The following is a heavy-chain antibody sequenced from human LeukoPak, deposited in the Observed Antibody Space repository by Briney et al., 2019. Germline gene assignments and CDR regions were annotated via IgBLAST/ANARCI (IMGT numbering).Heavy chain of an antibody. Sequence: ASVKVSFKASGYTFTSYGISWVRQAPGQGLEWMGWISTYNGNTNYAQKLQGRVTMTTDTSTSTAYMELRSLRSDDTAVYYCARDFSTHHLPDYWGQGTLVTVSP. J-gene: IGHJ4*02. CDR2: ISTYNGNT. D-gene: IGHD2-2*01. CDR1: GYTFTSYG. CDR3: ARDFSTHHLPDY. V-gene: IGHV1-18*01.